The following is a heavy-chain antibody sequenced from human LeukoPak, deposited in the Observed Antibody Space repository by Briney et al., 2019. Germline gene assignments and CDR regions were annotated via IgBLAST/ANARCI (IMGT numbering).Heavy chain of an antibody. Sequence: GASVKVSCKASGYTFTSYGISWVRQAPGQGLEWLGWISTYNGNTHYAQKLQGRVTMTTDTSTSTAYMELRSLRSDDTAVYYCARGYYCTNGVCYGGDFDNWGQGTLVTVSS. D-gene: IGHD2-8*01. V-gene: IGHV1-18*01. CDR2: ISTYNGNT. CDR3: ARGYYCTNGVCYGGDFDN. CDR1: GYTFTSYG. J-gene: IGHJ4*02.